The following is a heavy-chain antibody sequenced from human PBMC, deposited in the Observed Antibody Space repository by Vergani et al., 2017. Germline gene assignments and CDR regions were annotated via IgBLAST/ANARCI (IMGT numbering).Heavy chain of an antibody. Sequence: EVQLVESGGGLVQPGGSLRLSCAASGFTFSSYSMNWVRQAPGKGLEWVSYIRSSSSTIYYADCVKGRFTMCRDNAKNSLYLQMNSLRDEDTAVYYCSRESYSSRWLDYWGQGTLVTVSP. J-gene: IGHJ4*02. V-gene: IGHV3-48*02. CDR2: IRSSSSTI. CDR3: SRESYSSRWLDY. D-gene: IGHD6-19*01. CDR1: GFTFSSYS.